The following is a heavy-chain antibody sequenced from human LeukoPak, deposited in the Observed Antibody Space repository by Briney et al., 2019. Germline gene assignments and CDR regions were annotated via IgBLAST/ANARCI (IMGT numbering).Heavy chain of an antibody. J-gene: IGHJ1*01. CDR1: GYTFTSYD. CDR2: MSPNSGNT. Sequence: GASVKVSCKASGYTFTSYDINWVRQATGQGLEWMGWMSPNSGNTGYAQKFQGRVTMTRNTSISTAYMELSSLRCEDRAVYYCARGGGSTWTQRGYFQHWGQGTLVTVSS. CDR3: ARGGGSTWTQRGYFQH. D-gene: IGHD6-13*01. V-gene: IGHV1-8*01.